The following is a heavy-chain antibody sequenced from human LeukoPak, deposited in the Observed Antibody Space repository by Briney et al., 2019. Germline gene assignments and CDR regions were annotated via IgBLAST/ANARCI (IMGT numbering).Heavy chain of an antibody. Sequence: ASVNVSCKASGYTFTIYYMHWVRQAPGQGLEWMGIINPSGGSTSYAQKFQGRVTMTRDTSTSTVYMELSSLRSADTAVYYCARDGYYDFWSGYYEVDPWGQGTLVTVSS. V-gene: IGHV1-46*01. D-gene: IGHD3-3*01. CDR2: INPSGGST. CDR1: GYTFTIYY. J-gene: IGHJ5*02. CDR3: ARDGYYDFWSGYYEVDP.